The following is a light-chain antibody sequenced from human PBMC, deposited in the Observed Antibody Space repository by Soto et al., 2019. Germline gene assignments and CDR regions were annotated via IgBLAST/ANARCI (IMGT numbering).Light chain of an antibody. CDR3: NSYTSSTTWV. J-gene: IGLJ7*01. CDR2: DVS. Sequence: QSVLTQPASVSGSPGQSIIISCTGTSSDVGGYNYVSWYQQHPGKAPKLIIYDVSNRPSGVSSRFSGSKSVNTASLTISGLQAEDEADYYCNSYTSSTTWVFGGGTQLTVL. V-gene: IGLV2-14*03. CDR1: SSDVGGYNY.